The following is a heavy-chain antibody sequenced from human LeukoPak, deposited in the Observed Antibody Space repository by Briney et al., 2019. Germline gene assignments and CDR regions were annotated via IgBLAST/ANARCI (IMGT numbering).Heavy chain of an antibody. D-gene: IGHD3-10*01. Sequence: SETLSLTCTVSDGSISTYYWSWVRQPPGKGLEWLGYIYYSGSTNYNPSLKSRVTISVDTSKNQISLKLFSVTAADTAVYYCARAGASGSYLHWFDPWGHGTLVTVSS. V-gene: IGHV4-59*01. CDR2: IYYSGST. CDR3: ARAGASGSYLHWFDP. J-gene: IGHJ5*02. CDR1: DGSISTYY.